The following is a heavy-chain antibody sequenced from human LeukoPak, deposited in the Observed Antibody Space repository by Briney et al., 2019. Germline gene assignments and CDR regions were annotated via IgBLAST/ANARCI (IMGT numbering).Heavy chain of an antibody. CDR1: GGSISNYY. Sequence: SETLSLTCTVSGGSISNYYWSWIRQPPGKGLEWIGFIYSSGSTDYNPSLKSRVTISVDTSKNQFSLKLSSVTAADTAVYYCARGGPDYYGSGSYPTWNNYYYYGMDVWGQGTTVTVSS. CDR3: ARGGPDYYGSGSYPTWNNYYYYGMDV. D-gene: IGHD3-10*01. J-gene: IGHJ6*02. CDR2: IYSSGST. V-gene: IGHV4-59*12.